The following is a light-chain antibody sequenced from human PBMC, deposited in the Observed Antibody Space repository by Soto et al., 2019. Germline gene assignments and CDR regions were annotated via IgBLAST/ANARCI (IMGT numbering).Light chain of an antibody. J-gene: IGKJ5*01. Sequence: IVETQSPDSLAVSLGERATISCKSSQSLLYSSNNKNYLAWYQQKPGQPPKLLFSWSSTRESGVPDRFSGRGSGKDFALTISGLQAEEVAVYYCQQYYGSFPVTFGQGTRLEIK. CDR2: WSS. CDR1: QSLLYSSNNKNY. V-gene: IGKV4-1*01. CDR3: QQYYGSFPVT.